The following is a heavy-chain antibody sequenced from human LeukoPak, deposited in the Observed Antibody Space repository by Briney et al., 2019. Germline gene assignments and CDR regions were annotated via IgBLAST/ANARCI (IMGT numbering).Heavy chain of an antibody. CDR1: GGSISSGGYS. CDR2: IYHSGST. CDR3: ARVEGNYDFWSGQTVAAFDI. V-gene: IGHV4-30-2*01. D-gene: IGHD3-3*01. Sequence: SETLSLTRTVSGGSISSGGYSWSWIRQPPGKGLEWIGYIYHSGSTYYNPSLKSRVTISVDRSKNQFSLKLSSVTAADTAVYYCARVEGNYDFWSGQTVAAFDIWGQGTMVTVSS. J-gene: IGHJ3*02.